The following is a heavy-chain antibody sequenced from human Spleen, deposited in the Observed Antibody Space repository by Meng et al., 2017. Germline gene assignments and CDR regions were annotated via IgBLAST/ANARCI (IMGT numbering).Heavy chain of an antibody. CDR1: GGSFSGYY. CDR2: INHSGST. Sequence: SETLSLTCAVYGGSFSGYYWSWIRQPPGKGREWIGEINHSGSTNYNPSLKRRVTISVDTSKNQFSLKLRSVTAADTAVYYCARGYSSGWYQGYGMDVWGQGTTVTVSS. V-gene: IGHV4-34*01. D-gene: IGHD6-19*01. CDR3: ARGYSSGWYQGYGMDV. J-gene: IGHJ6*02.